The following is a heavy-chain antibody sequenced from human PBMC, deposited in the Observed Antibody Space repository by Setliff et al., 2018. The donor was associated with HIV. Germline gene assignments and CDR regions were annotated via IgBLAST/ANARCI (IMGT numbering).Heavy chain of an antibody. CDR1: GYTFSSYG. V-gene: IGHV1-18*01. Sequence: SVKVSCKASGYTFSSYGFSWVRQAPGQGLEWMGWISGNNGNRNYAQRLQGRVTMTTDTTTSTAYMELRSLRSDDTAVYYCAREGLLGIWGQGTMVTVSS. J-gene: IGHJ3*02. CDR2: ISGNNGNR. CDR3: AREGLLGI. D-gene: IGHD3-16*01.